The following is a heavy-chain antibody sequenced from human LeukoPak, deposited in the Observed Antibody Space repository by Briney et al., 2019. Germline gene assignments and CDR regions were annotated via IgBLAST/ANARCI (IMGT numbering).Heavy chain of an antibody. V-gene: IGHV4-61*02. CDR3: ARLGPPPLIYCSGGSCYSGNYYYYMDV. D-gene: IGHD2-15*01. CDR1: GGSISSGSYF. J-gene: IGHJ6*03. Sequence: SETLSLTCTVSGGSISSGSYFWSWIRQPAGKGLEWIGRIYTSGSTNYNPSLKSRVTISVDTSKNQFSLKLNSVTAADTAVYYCARLGPPPLIYCSGGSCYSGNYYYYMDVWGKGTTVTISS. CDR2: IYTSGST.